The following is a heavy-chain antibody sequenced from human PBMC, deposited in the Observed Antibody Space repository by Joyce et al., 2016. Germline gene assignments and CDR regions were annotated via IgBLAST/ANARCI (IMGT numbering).Heavy chain of an antibody. Sequence: QVQLVQSGAEVKKPGASVKVSCKASGYTFASYAMHWVRQAPGQRLEWMGWINAVNGNTKYSQKFQGRVTITRDTSASIAYMELSSLRSEDTAVYYCARDYGSGSYDYWGQGTLVTVSS. CDR1: GYTFASYA. CDR3: ARDYGSGSYDY. V-gene: IGHV1-3*01. CDR2: INAVNGNT. D-gene: IGHD3-10*01. J-gene: IGHJ4*02.